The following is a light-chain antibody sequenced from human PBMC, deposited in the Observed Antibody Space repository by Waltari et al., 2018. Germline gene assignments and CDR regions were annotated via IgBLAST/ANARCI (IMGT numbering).Light chain of an antibody. J-gene: IGKJ2*01. CDR2: QAS. V-gene: IGKV1-5*03. CDR3: QQYSNYYT. CDR1: ESISTL. Sequence: DIQMTQSPSTLSASGGDTVTFTCRASESISTLLAWYQQRPGKAPTLLIYQASYLETGVPSRFSGSGSGTEFILTISSLRPDDSATYYCQQYSNYYTFGQGTKLEIK.